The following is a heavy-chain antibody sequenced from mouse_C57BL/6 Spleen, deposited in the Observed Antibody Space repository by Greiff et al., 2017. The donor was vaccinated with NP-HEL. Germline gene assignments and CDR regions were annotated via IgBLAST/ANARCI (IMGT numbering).Heavy chain of an antibody. CDR3: ARGGYYGSEREFDY. D-gene: IGHD1-1*01. V-gene: IGHV1-55*01. CDR1: GYTFTSYW. J-gene: IGHJ2*01. CDR2: IYPGSGST. Sequence: VQLQQSGAELVKPGASVKMSCKASGYTFTSYWITWVKQRPGQGLEWIGDIYPGSGSTNYNEKFKSKATLTVDTSSSTAYMQLSSLTSEDSAVYYCARGGYYGSEREFDYWGQGTTLTVSS.